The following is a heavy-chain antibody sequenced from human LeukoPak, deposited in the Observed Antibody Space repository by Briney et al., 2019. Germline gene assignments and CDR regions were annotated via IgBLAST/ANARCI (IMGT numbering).Heavy chain of an antibody. V-gene: IGHV4-59*08. CDR1: GGSINNFY. Sequence: KTSETLSLTCTVSGGSINNFYWSWIRQAPGKGLEWIVFIYHSGSTNYNPSLKSRIPISVGTSKNQFSLKLRSVTAADTAVYFCARQRSGIASSLDSWGQGTLVSVSS. CDR3: ARQRSGIASSLDS. D-gene: IGHD3-3*02. CDR2: IYHSGST. J-gene: IGHJ4*02.